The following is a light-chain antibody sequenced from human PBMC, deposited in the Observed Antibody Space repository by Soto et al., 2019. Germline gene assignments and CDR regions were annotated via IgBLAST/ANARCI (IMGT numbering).Light chain of an antibody. V-gene: IGLV2-14*01. CDR1: SSDVGTYNY. CDR2: EVS. Sequence: QSALTQPASVSGSPGPSITFSCTGSSSDVGTYNYVSWYQQLPGKAPKLLIYEVSNRPSGVSDRFSGSKSGITASLTISGLQSEDEGDYYCTSYTTSSTLVFGGGTKLTVL. CDR3: TSYTTSSTLV. J-gene: IGLJ3*02.